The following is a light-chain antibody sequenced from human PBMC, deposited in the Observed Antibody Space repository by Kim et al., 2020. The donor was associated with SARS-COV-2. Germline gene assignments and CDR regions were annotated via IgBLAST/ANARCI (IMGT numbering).Light chain of an antibody. CDR3: QQYNDWPHCT. V-gene: IGKV3-15*01. CDR2: GAS. CDR1: ESVSGS. Sequence: VSPGERVTLSCRASESVSGSLAWYQQKPGQVPRLLIYGASSRATDTPARFSGSGSGTEFALTISTLQSEDFATYYCQQYNDWPHCTFGQGTKLEI. J-gene: IGKJ2*02.